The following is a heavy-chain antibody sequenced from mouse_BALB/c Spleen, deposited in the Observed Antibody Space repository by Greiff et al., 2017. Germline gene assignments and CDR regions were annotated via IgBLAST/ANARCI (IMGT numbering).Heavy chain of an antibody. V-gene: IGHV3-2*02. J-gene: IGHJ3*01. CDR2: ISYSGST. CDR1: GYSITSDYA. Sequence: EVKLMESGPGLVKPSQSLSLTCTVTGYSITSDYAWNWIRQFPGNKLEWMGYISYSGSTSYNPSLKSRISITRDTSKNQFFLQLNSVTTEDTATYYCAREGYYGSSSAWFAYWGQGTLVTVSA. D-gene: IGHD1-1*01. CDR3: AREGYYGSSSAWFAY.